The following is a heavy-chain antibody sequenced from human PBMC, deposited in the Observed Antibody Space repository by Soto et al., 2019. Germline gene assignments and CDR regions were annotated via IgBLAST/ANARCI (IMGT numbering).Heavy chain of an antibody. J-gene: IGHJ4*02. CDR3: AYGGVTVTTYY. CDR2: INHSGST. V-gene: IGHV4-34*01. Sequence: SETLSLTCAVYGGSFSGYYWSWIRQPPGKGLEWIGEINHSGSTNYNPSLKSRVTISVDTSKNQFSLKLSSVTAADTAVYYCAYGGVTVTTYYWGQGTLVTVSS. CDR1: GGSFSGYY. D-gene: IGHD4-17*01.